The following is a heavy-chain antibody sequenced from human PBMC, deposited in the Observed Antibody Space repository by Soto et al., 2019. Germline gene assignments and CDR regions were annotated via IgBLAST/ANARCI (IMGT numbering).Heavy chain of an antibody. J-gene: IGHJ5*02. CDR3: ARAQIPHWFDP. CDR2: IYHSGSA. D-gene: IGHD2-21*01. V-gene: IGHV4-30-2*01. Sequence: QLQLQESGSGLVRPSETLSLTCTVSGGSISSGGDSCSWIRQAPGKGLEWIVYIYHSGSAIYNPSLKSRVTMSADRSKNQFSLRLNSVTAADTAVYYCARAQIPHWFDPWGQGILVTVSP. CDR1: GGSISSGGDS.